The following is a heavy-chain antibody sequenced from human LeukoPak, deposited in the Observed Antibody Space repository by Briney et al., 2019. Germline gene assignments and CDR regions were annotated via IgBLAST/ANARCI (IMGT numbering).Heavy chain of an antibody. D-gene: IGHD4-17*01. CDR1: GGSISSYY. CDR2: IYYSGST. J-gene: IGHJ4*02. CDR3: ARHGPGDYGDYGFDY. V-gene: IGHV4-59*08. Sequence: SETLSLTCTVSGGSISSYYWSWIRQPPGKGLEWIGYIYYSGSTNYNPSLKSRVTISVDTSKNQFSLKLSSVTAAGTAVYYCARHGPGDYGDYGFDYWGQGTLVTVSS.